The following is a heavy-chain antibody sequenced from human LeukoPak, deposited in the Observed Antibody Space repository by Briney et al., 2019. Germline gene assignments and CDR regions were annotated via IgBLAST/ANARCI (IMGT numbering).Heavy chain of an antibody. D-gene: IGHD6-19*01. CDR1: GFTFSSYA. J-gene: IGHJ4*02. CDR3: ARDRHPYSSGWTIDY. CDR2: ISYDGSNK. Sequence: GGSLRPSCAASGFTFSSYAMHWVRQAPGKGLEWVAVISYDGSNKYYADSVKGRFTISRDNSKNTLYLQMNSLRAEDTAVYYCARDRHPYSSGWTIDYWGQGTLVTVSS. V-gene: IGHV3-30*04.